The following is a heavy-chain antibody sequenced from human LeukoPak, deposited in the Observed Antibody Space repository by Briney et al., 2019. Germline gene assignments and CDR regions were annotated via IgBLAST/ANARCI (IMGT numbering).Heavy chain of an antibody. V-gene: IGHV3-53*01. J-gene: IGHJ4*02. D-gene: IGHD3-22*01. CDR1: GFTVSSSF. CDR3: ARGSSSSDYYHFDY. CDR2: IYSGGST. Sequence: GGSLRLSCAASGFTVSSSFMSWVRQAPGKGLEWVSVIYSGGSTYHADSVKGRFTIPRDNAKNTLYLQMNSLRAEDTAVYYCARGSSSSDYYHFDYWGQGTLVTVSS.